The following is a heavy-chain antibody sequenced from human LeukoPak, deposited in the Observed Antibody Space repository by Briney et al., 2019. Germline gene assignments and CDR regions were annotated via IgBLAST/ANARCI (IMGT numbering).Heavy chain of an antibody. J-gene: IGHJ4*02. CDR3: ARCISVVTPYYFDY. D-gene: IGHD4-23*01. V-gene: IGHV1-2*02. CDR1: GYTFTGYY. CDR2: INPNSGGT. Sequence: GASVKVSCKASGYTFTGYYMHWVRQVPGQGLEWMGWINPNSGGTNYAQKFQGRVTMTRDTSISTAYMELSRLRSDDTAVYYCARCISVVTPYYFDYWGQGTLVTVSS.